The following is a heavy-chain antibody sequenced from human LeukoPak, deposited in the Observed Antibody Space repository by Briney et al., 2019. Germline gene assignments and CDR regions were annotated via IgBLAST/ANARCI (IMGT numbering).Heavy chain of an antibody. CDR3: ARDSCYCSSTSCYCGGSSWYFRAFDI. CDR1: GDSITNYY. Sequence: PSETLSLTCTVSGDSITNYYWSWIRQPPGKGLEWIGDIYYSGSTNYNPSLKSRVTISLDRSKNQFSLKLNSVTAADTAVYYCARDSCYCSSTSCYCGGSSWYFRAFDIWGQGTMVTVSS. D-gene: IGHD2-2*01. CDR2: IYYSGST. J-gene: IGHJ3*02. V-gene: IGHV4-59*12.